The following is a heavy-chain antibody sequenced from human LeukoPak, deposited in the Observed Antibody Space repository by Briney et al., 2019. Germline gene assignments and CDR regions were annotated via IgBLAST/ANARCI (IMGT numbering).Heavy chain of an antibody. CDR1: GGSFSGYY. V-gene: IGHV4-34*01. J-gene: IGHJ4*02. CDR2: INHSGST. Sequence: SETLSLTCAVYGGSFSGYYWSWIRQPPGKGLEWIGEINHSGSTNYNPSLKSRVTISVDTSKNQFSLKLSSVTAADTAVYYCASLNCSSTSCYGGQTGIFDYWGQGTLVTVSS. D-gene: IGHD2-2*01. CDR3: ASLNCSSTSCYGGQTGIFDY.